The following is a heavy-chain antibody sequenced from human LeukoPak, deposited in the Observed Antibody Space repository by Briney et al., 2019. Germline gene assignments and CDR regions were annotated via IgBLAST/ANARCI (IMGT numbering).Heavy chain of an antibody. V-gene: IGHV3-23*01. CDR2: ISDSGGST. J-gene: IGHJ4*02. Sequence: PGGSLRLSCAASGFTFSNYAMSWVRQAPGKGLECVSVISDSGGSTDYADSVKGRFTISRDNSKNTLYLQMNSLRAEDTAVYYCAKHIAARPGYFDYWGQGTLVTVSS. D-gene: IGHD6-6*01. CDR1: GFTFSNYA. CDR3: AKHIAARPGYFDY.